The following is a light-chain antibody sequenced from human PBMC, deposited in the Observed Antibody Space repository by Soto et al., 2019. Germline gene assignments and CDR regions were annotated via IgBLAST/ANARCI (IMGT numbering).Light chain of an antibody. J-gene: IGKJ2*01. CDR1: QSVLYSSNNKNY. CDR2: WAS. CDR3: QQCYNTPYT. Sequence: DIVMTQSPYSLAVSLGERATINCKSSQSVLYSSNNKNYLAWYQQKPGQPPKLLIYWASTRESGVPDRFSGSGSGTDFTLTISSLQAEDVAVYYCQQCYNTPYTFGQGTKVDI. V-gene: IGKV4-1*01.